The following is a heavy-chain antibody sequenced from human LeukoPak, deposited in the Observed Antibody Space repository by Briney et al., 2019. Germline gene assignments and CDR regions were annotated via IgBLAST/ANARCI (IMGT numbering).Heavy chain of an antibody. J-gene: IGHJ5*02. CDR2: ISYDGSNK. D-gene: IGHD2-2*01. Sequence: PGGPLRLSCAASGFTFSTYGMHWVRQAPGKGLEWVAVISYDGSNKNYADSVRGRFTISRDNSRNTLDLQMNSLRPEDTAVYYCAKSGYQLLAGNWFDPWGQGTLVTVSS. V-gene: IGHV3-30*18. CDR3: AKSGYQLLAGNWFDP. CDR1: GFTFSTYG.